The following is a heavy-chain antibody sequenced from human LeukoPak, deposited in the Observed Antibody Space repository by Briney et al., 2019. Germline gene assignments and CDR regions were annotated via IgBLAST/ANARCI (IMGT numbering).Heavy chain of an antibody. CDR1: GGSISSYY. CDR3: ARARAVTTWAPDAFDI. V-gene: IGHV4-59*01. Sequence: SETLSLTCTVSGGSISSYYWSWIRQPPGKGLEWIGYIYYSGSTNYNPSLKSRVTISVDTSKNQFSLKLSSVTAADTAVYYCARARAVTTWAPDAFDIWGQGTMVTVSS. CDR2: IYYSGST. D-gene: IGHD4-17*01. J-gene: IGHJ3*02.